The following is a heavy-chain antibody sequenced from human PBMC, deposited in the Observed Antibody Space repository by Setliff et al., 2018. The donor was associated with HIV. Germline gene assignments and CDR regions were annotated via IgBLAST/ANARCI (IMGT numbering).Heavy chain of an antibody. D-gene: IGHD4-17*01. V-gene: IGHV4-4*09. CDR1: GGSISSYF. CDR3: ARQPPPGDYADY. Sequence: PSETMSPTCTVSGGSISSYFWSWIRQSPAKGLGWMGFRSTTGSTNYTRSLRGRVTISVDTSKNQFSLRLTSVTAADTAVYYCARQPPPGDYADYWGQGTLVTVSS. J-gene: IGHJ4*02. CDR2: RSTTGST.